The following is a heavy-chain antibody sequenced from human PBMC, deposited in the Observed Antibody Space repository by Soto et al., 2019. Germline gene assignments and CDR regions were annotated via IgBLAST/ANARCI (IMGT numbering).Heavy chain of an antibody. CDR2: IRYGGATSGTT. Sequence: QVQLQESGPRLVKPSETLTLKCTVSGGSVSSDKYLWGWIRQPPGKGLEWVASIRYGGATSGTTCYDPSPGXRXTXXLYTSADQVSLRLPSVTATATAVYYCARHDDHRSPPLGFHIWGQGTLVTVSS. D-gene: IGHD3-10*01. CDR3: ARHDDHRSPPLGFHI. V-gene: IGHV4-39*01. J-gene: IGHJ3*02. CDR1: GGSVSSDKYL.